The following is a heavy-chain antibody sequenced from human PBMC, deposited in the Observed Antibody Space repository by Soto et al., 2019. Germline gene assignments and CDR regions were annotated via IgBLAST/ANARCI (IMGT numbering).Heavy chain of an antibody. Sequence: GESLKISCKVSGYTFTSYWIGWVRQMPGKGLEWMGIIYPGDPDIRYSPSFQGQVTISADKSISTAYLQWSSLKASDTAMYYWACARYNWNQGWSDPWRHGTLVTV. CDR2: IYPGDPDI. V-gene: IGHV5-51*01. CDR1: GYTFTSYW. D-gene: IGHD1-20*01. CDR3: ACARYNWNQGWSDP. J-gene: IGHJ5*02.